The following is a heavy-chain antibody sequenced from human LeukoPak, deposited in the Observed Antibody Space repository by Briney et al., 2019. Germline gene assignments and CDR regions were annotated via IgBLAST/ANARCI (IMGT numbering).Heavy chain of an antibody. D-gene: IGHD4-11*01. CDR1: GFTFSSYS. Sequence: GGSLRLSCAASGFTFSSYSMNWVRQAPGKGLEWVSYISSSSSTIYYADSVKGRFTISRDNAKNSLYLQMNSLRAEDTAVYYCARTKTTVTTSLYYYYYYMGVWGKGTTVTVSS. J-gene: IGHJ6*03. CDR2: ISSSSSTI. V-gene: IGHV3-48*04. CDR3: ARTKTTVTTSLYYYYYYMGV.